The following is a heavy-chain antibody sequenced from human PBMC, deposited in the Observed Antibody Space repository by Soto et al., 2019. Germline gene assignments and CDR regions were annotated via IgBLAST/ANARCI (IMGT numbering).Heavy chain of an antibody. Sequence: EVQLVETGGGLIQPGGSLRLSCEVTGFTVSSNYMSWVRQAQGRGLEWVSVIYSGGTTYSADSVKGRFTISRDYSKNTLYLQMNILRAEDTAVYYCVRAWLSSSRWFDPWGQGTLVTVSS. J-gene: IGHJ5*02. CDR1: GFTVSSNY. CDR2: IYSGGTT. CDR3: VRAWLSSSRWFDP. D-gene: IGHD6-6*01. V-gene: IGHV3-53*02.